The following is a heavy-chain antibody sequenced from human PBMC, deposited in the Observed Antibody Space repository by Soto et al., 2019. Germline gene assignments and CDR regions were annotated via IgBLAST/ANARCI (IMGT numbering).Heavy chain of an antibody. CDR3: ARVSAEGYYMDV. Sequence: QVQLQESGPGLVKPSETLSLTCTVSGGSISSYYWSWIRQPPGKGLEWIGYIYYSGSTNYNPSLKSRVTISVDTSKNQFSLKLSSVTAADTAVYYCARVSAEGYYMDVWGKGTTVTVSS. CDR2: IYYSGST. CDR1: GGSISSYY. V-gene: IGHV4-59*01. J-gene: IGHJ6*03.